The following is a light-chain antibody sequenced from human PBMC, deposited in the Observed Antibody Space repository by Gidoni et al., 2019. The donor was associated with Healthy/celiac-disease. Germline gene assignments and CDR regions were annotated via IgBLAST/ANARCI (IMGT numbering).Light chain of an antibody. Sequence: VPTPPPSTFRDPGHGVTISCSGSSSNLGSNYVYWYQQLPGTAPKLLIYRNNQRPSGVPDRFSGSKSGTSASLAISGLRSEDEADYYCAAWDDSLSGPVFGGGTKLTVL. J-gene: IGLJ2*01. CDR3: AAWDDSLSGPV. V-gene: IGLV1-47*01. CDR1: SSNLGSNY. CDR2: RNN.